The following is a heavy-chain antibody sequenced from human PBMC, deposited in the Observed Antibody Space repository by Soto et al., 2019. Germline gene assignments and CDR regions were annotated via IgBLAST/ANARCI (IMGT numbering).Heavy chain of an antibody. Sequence: GGSLRLSCAASGFTFTNHWMHWVRQAPGKGLVWVSRINDDGSTTDYADYVKGRLTISRDNAKNTVYLQMNSLRAEDTALYYCARGAYRAYWFDPWGQGTLVTVS. CDR1: GFTFTNHW. J-gene: IGHJ5*02. CDR2: INDDGSTT. V-gene: IGHV3-74*01. D-gene: IGHD2-21*01. CDR3: ARGAYRAYWFDP.